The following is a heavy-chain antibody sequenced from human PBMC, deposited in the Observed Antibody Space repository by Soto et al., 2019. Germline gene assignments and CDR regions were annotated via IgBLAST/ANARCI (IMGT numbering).Heavy chain of an antibody. V-gene: IGHV3-23*01. CDR3: AKDRYCSGGSCYSEWAFDI. Sequence: EVQLLESGGGLVQPGGSLRLSCAASGFTFSSYAMSWVRQAPGKGLEWVSAISGSGGSTYYADSVKGRFTISRDNSKNTLYLQMNSLRAEHTAVYYCAKDRYCSGGSCYSEWAFDIWGQGTMVTVSS. CDR2: ISGSGGST. CDR1: GFTFSSYA. J-gene: IGHJ3*02. D-gene: IGHD2-15*01.